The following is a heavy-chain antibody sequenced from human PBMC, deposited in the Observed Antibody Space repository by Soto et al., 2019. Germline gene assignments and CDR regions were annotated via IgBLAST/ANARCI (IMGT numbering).Heavy chain of an antibody. V-gene: IGHV3-15*07. CDR2: IKPSAGGGAT. J-gene: IGHJ6*02. CDR1: GFSFNEAW. Sequence: EVQLVESAGGLVKPGGSLRLSCVASGFSFNEAWMNWVRQAPGQGLEWVGRIKPSAGGGATDYAAPVQGRFTISRDDSKNTLYLHINSLRTEGTAIYYCTTGSVEGIWGQGPTV. CDR3: TTGSVEGI.